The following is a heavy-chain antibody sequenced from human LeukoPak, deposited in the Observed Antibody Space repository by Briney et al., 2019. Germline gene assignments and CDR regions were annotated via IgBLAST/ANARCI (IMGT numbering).Heavy chain of an antibody. CDR1: GFTFSSYT. V-gene: IGHV3-30-3*01. J-gene: IGHJ5*02. Sequence: PGGSLRLSCAASGFTFSSYTIHWVRQAPGKGLEWVAVISYDGSNKYYADSVKGRFTISRDSSKNTLYLQMNSLRAEDTAVYYCARVRAVAGTWWFDPWGQGTLVTVSS. CDR2: ISYDGSNK. CDR3: ARVRAVAGTWWFDP. D-gene: IGHD6-19*01.